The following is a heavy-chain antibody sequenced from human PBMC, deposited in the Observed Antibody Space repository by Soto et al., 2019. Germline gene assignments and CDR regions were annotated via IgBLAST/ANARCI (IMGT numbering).Heavy chain of an antibody. Sequence: ASVKVSCKASGYTFTGYYMRWVRQAPGQGLEWMGWINPNSGGTNYAQKFQGRVTMTRDTSISTAYMELSRLRSDDTAVYYCARDWAAVAGTLDYWGQGTLVTVSS. J-gene: IGHJ4*02. CDR2: INPNSGGT. CDR1: GYTFTGYY. V-gene: IGHV1-2*02. CDR3: ARDWAAVAGTLDY. D-gene: IGHD6-19*01.